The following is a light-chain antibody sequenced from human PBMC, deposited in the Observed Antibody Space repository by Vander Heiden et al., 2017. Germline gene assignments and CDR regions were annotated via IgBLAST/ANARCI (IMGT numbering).Light chain of an antibody. CDR2: AAS. Sequence: AIRMTQSPSSFSASTGDRVTITCRASQGISSYLAWYQQKPGKAPKLLIYAASTLQSGVPSRFSGSGSGTDFTLTISCLQSEDFATYYCQQEDSYRSTFGQGTKLEIK. CDR3: QQEDSYRST. CDR1: QGISSY. J-gene: IGKJ2*01. V-gene: IGKV1-8*01.